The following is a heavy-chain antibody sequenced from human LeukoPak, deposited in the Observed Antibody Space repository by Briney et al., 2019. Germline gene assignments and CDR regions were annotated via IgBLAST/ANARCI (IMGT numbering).Heavy chain of an antibody. CDR2: ISSSGSTI. V-gene: IGHV3-48*03. CDR3: ARGPRTTIGPDYYYMDV. D-gene: IGHD3-22*01. Sequence: GGSLRLSCAVSGLTFSSYEMNWVRQAPGKGLEWVSYISSSGSTIYYADSVKGRFTISRDNAKNSLYLQMNSLRAEDTAVYYCARGPRTTIGPDYYYMDVWGKGTTVTVSS. CDR1: GLTFSSYE. J-gene: IGHJ6*03.